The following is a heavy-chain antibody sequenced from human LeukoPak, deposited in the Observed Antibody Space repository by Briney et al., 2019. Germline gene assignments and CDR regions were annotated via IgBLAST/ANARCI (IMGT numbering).Heavy chain of an antibody. D-gene: IGHD4-11*01. Sequence: GGSLRLSCAASGFTFSSYGMHWVRQAPGKGLEWVAVIWYDGSNKYYADSVKGRFTISRDNSKNTLYLQMNSLRAEDTAVYYCAKDGSDYSNLYYYYMDVWGKGTTVTVSS. CDR2: IWYDGSNK. CDR1: GFTFSSYG. CDR3: AKDGSDYSNLYYYYMDV. V-gene: IGHV3-30*02. J-gene: IGHJ6*03.